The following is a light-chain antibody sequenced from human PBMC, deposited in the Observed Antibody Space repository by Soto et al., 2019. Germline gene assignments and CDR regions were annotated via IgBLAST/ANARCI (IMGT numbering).Light chain of an antibody. CDR2: EVV. CDR1: KSDIGVYDF. V-gene: IGLV2-8*01. Sequence: QSALTQPPSASGSPGQSVTISCTGTKSDIGVYDFVSWYQHHPGKAPRLIIYEVVQRPSGVPDRFSGSKSGTSASLAISGLRSEDEADYYCAAWDDSLSGQVVFGGGTKLTVL. J-gene: IGLJ2*01. CDR3: AAWDDSLSGQVV.